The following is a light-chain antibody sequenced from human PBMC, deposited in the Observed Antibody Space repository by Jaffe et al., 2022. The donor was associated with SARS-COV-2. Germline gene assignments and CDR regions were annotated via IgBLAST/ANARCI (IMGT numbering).Light chain of an antibody. CDR3: QQYYSHVWT. CDR1: QSVLYSSNNKNY. V-gene: IGKV4-1*01. J-gene: IGKJ1*01. Sequence: DIVMTQSPDSLTVSLGERATINCKSSQSVLYSSNNKNYLAWYQQKPGQPPKLLIYWASTRESGVPDRFSGSGSGTDFTLTISSLQAEDVAAYYCQQYYSHVWTFGQGTKVEIK. CDR2: WAS.